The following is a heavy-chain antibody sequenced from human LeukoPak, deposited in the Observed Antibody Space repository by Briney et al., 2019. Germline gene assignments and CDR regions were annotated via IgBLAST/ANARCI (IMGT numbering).Heavy chain of an antibody. CDR2: IYYSGST. D-gene: IGHD3-22*01. CDR1: GGSISNYY. Sequence: SETLSLTCTVSGGSISNYYWSWIRQPPGKGLEWIGYIYYSGSTNYNPSLKSRVTISVDTSKNQFSLKLSSVTATDTAVYYCARFYYDSSGYYYEYDAFDIWGQGTMVTVSS. V-gene: IGHV4-59*08. J-gene: IGHJ3*02. CDR3: ARFYYDSSGYYYEYDAFDI.